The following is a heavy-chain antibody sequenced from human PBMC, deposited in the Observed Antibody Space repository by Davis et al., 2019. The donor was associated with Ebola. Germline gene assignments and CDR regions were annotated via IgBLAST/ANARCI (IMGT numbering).Heavy chain of an antibody. CDR2: ISNSSSPI. CDR3: ARDQGAIAARPSAFDM. Sequence: PGGSLRLSCAASAFSFSSYSMNWVRQAPGKGLEWVSYISNSSSPIYYAASVKGRFTISRDNAKNSLYLQMNSLRDEDTAVYYCARDQGAIAARPSAFDMWGQGTMVTVSS. CDR1: AFSFSSYS. D-gene: IGHD6-6*01. V-gene: IGHV3-48*02. J-gene: IGHJ3*02.